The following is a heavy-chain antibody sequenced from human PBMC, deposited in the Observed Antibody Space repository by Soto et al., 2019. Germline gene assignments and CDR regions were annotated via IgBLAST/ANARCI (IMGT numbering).Heavy chain of an antibody. CDR1: GGSISSGGYS. CDR2: IYHSGST. D-gene: IGHD4-17*01. V-gene: IGHV4-30-2*01. J-gene: IGHJ6*02. CDR3: ARGDYTLTYYYYYGMDV. Sequence: PSETLSLTCAVSGGSISSGGYSWSWIRQPPGKGLEWIGYIYHSGSTYYNPSLKSRVTISVDRSKNQFSLKLSSVTAADTSVYFCARGDYTLTYYYYYGMDVWGQGTTVTVSS.